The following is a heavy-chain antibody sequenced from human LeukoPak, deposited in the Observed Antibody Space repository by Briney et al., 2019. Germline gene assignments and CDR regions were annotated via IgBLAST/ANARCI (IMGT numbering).Heavy chain of an antibody. CDR2: IIPVYGTT. Sequence: SVKVSCKTSGDSFIIYGISWVRQAPRQGLEWMGGIIPVYGTTYHARKFQGRVTITADESTRIVYMELSGLRSDDTAVYYCATRDYYQEYYHHWGQGTLVTVSS. V-gene: IGHV1-69*13. CDR1: GDSFIIYG. D-gene: IGHD3-16*01. CDR3: ATRDYYQEYYHH. J-gene: IGHJ1*01.